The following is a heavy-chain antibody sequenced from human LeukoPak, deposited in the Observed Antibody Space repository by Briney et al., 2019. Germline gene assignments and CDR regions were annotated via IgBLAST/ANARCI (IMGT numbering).Heavy chain of an antibody. CDR1: GGTFSSYA. CDR3: ARGVIAVAGNNWFDP. D-gene: IGHD6-19*01. V-gene: IGHV1-69*13. Sequence: SVKVSCKASGGTFSSYAISWVRQAPGQGLEWMGGIIPIFGTANYAQKFQGRVTITADESTSTAYMELSSLRSEDTAVYYCARGVIAVAGNNWFDPWGQGTLVTVSS. CDR2: IIPIFGTA. J-gene: IGHJ5*02.